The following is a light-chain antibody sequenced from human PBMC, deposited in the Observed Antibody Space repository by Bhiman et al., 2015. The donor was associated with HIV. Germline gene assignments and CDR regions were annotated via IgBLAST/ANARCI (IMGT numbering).Light chain of an antibody. V-gene: IGLV2-14*02. J-gene: IGLJ1*01. CDR2: DVS. CDR3: SSLTSSITYV. Sequence: QSALTQPASVSGSPGQSITISCTGTSSDVGSYNLVSWYQQHPGKAPKLIIYDVSNRPSGVSNRFSGSKSGNTASLTISGLQAEDEADYYCSSLTSSITYVFGTGTNVTVL. CDR1: SSDVGSYNL.